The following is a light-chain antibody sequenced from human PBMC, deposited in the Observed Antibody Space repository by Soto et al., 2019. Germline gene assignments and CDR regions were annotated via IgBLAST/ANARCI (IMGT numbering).Light chain of an antibody. V-gene: IGKV3D-20*02. CDR2: DAS. Sequence: VMTQTPGSLWLSPGARATLSCRASQSVPNNYLAWYQQKPGQAPRLLIYDASNRATGIPARFSGTGSGTDFTLTIISLEPEDFAIYYCPVRTNWSIAFGRGTRLAIK. J-gene: IGKJ5*01. CDR3: PVRTNWSIA. CDR1: QSVPNNY.